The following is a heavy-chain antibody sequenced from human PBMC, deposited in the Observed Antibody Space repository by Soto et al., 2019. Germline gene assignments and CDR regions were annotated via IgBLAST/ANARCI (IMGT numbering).Heavy chain of an antibody. J-gene: IGHJ1*01. D-gene: IGHD6-6*01. Sequence: LRLSCAASGFTFSSYAMSWVRQAPGKGLEWVSAISGSGGSTYYADSVKGRFTISRDNSKNTLYLQMNSLRAEDTAVYYCAKDYRTLTGIAARTLQHWGQGTLVTVSS. CDR1: GFTFSSYA. CDR3: AKDYRTLTGIAARTLQH. V-gene: IGHV3-23*01. CDR2: ISGSGGST.